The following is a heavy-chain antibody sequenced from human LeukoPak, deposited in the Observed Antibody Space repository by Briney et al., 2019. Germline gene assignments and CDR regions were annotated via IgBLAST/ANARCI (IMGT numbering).Heavy chain of an antibody. Sequence: ASVKVSCKASGYSFTVHYMHWVRQAPGQGREWMGWISPNSGGTNLAQKFQGRVTMTRDTSISTAYLELSSLRSDDTAIYYCAREGYCGGDCSSGASGSFDLWGQGTMVTVS. CDR3: AREGYCGGDCSSGASGSFDL. J-gene: IGHJ3*01. D-gene: IGHD2-21*02. CDR2: ISPNSGGT. V-gene: IGHV1-2*02. CDR1: GYSFTVHY.